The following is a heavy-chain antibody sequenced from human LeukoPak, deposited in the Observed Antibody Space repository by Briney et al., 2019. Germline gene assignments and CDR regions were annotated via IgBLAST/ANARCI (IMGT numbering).Heavy chain of an antibody. CDR1: GFTFSSYS. J-gene: IGHJ4*02. CDR3: AYSSSSAGY. D-gene: IGHD6-6*01. CDR2: ISSSSSTI. Sequence: PGGSLRLSCAASGFTFSSYSMNWVRQAPGKGLEWVSYISSSSSTIYYADSVKGRFTISRDNAKNSLYLQMNSLRAEDTALYYCAYSSSSAGYWGQGTLVTVSS. V-gene: IGHV3-48*04.